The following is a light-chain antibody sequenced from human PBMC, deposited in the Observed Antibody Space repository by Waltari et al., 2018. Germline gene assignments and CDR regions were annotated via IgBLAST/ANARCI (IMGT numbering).Light chain of an antibody. CDR1: SNDVGAYNY. Sequence: QSALTQPASVSGSPGQSITISCTGTSNDVGAYNYVAWYQQHPGKAPKIMIHMVTNRPSGVPNRFSGSKSGNTASLTISGLQAEDEADYYCSSYATTSALLFGTGTKVTVL. CDR2: MVT. V-gene: IGLV2-14*01. CDR3: SSYATTSALL. J-gene: IGLJ1*01.